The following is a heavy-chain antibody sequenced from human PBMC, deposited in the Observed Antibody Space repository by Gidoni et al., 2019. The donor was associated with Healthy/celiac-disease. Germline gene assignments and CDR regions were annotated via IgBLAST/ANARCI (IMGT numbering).Heavy chain of an antibody. J-gene: IGHJ1*01. CDR2: ISAYNGNT. CDR3: AREGGITRTIFGVVITEGAEYFQH. V-gene: IGHV1-18*01. CDR1: GYTFTSYG. Sequence: QVQLVQSGAEVKKPGASVKVSCKASGYTFTSYGISWVRQAPGQGLEWMGWISAYNGNTNYAQKLQGRVTMTTDTSTSTAYMELRSLRSDDTAVYYCAREGGITRTIFGVVITEGAEYFQHWGQGTLVTVSS. D-gene: IGHD3-3*01.